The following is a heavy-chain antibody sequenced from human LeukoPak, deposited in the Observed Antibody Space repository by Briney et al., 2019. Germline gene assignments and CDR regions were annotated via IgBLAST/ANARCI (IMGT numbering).Heavy chain of an antibody. CDR1: GGSISSSSYY. CDR3: ARRASSGSYPSYFDY. V-gene: IGHV4-39*01. J-gene: IGHJ4*02. D-gene: IGHD1-26*01. Sequence: SETLSLTCTVSGGSISSSSYYWAWIRQPPGKGLEWIGRIYYSGSTYYNPSLRSRVTIYVDTSKNQFSLKLSSVTDSDTAVYYCARRASSGSYPSYFDYWGQGTLVTVSS. CDR2: IYYSGST.